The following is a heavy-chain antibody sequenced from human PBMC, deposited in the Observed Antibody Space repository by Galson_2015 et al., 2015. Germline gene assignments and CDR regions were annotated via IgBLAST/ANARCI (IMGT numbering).Heavy chain of an antibody. CDR3: ARRGCSTTSCHEYYYYMDV. Sequence: SLRLSCAASGFTFSDYYMTWLRQAPGKGLEWVSYISSSGNTIYYADSVKGRFTTSRDNANNSLYLQMNSLRAEDTAVYYCARRGCSTTSCHEYYYYMDVWGKGTTVTVSS. J-gene: IGHJ6*03. V-gene: IGHV3-11*01. D-gene: IGHD2-2*01. CDR2: ISSSGNTI. CDR1: GFTFSDYY.